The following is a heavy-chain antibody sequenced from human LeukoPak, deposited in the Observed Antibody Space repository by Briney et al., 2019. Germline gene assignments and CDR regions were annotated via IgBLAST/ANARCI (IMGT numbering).Heavy chain of an antibody. V-gene: IGHV1-18*01. CDR3: ARDWDAMNNCFDP. CDR2: ISTNSDIR. CDR1: GYTFTNYG. Sequence: ASVKVSCKASGYTFTNYGISWVRQAPGQGLEWMGWISTNSDIRTYAQTLQGRFTMTTDTATTTAYMERNNLTFDDTAVYYCARDWDAMNNCFDPWGQGTPVTVSS. D-gene: IGHD1-26*01. J-gene: IGHJ5*02.